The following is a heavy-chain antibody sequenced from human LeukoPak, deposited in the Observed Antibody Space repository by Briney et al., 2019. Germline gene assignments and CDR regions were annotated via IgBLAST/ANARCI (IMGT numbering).Heavy chain of an antibody. V-gene: IGHV3-11*04. CDR1: GFTFSDYY. D-gene: IGHD3-22*01. CDR3: ARGRKITMIVVVITDAFDI. J-gene: IGHJ3*02. CDR2: ITSSGSTI. Sequence: GGSLRLSCAASGFTFSDYYMTWIRQAPGKGLEWVSYITSSGSTIYYADSVKGRFTISRDNAKNSLYLQMNSLRLEDTAVYYCARGRKITMIVVVITDAFDIWGQGTMVTVSS.